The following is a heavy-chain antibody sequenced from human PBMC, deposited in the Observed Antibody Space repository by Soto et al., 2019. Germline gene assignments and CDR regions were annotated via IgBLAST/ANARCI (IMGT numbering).Heavy chain of an antibody. D-gene: IGHD6-13*01. J-gene: IGHJ4*02. CDR3: ARAPQTVAGAGIWY. CDR1: GYTFTSYG. V-gene: IGHV1-18*04. Sequence: ASVKVSCKASGYTFTSYGISWVRQAPGQGLEWMGWISGYNGDTDYAQKLQGRVTMTTDTSTSTAYMELRSLRSDDTAVYYCARAPQTVAGAGIWYWGQGTLVTVSS. CDR2: ISGYNGDT.